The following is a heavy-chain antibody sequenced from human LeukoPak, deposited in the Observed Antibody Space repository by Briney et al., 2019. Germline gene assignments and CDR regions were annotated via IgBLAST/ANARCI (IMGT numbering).Heavy chain of an antibody. J-gene: IGHJ4*02. CDR1: GYSFTSYW. CDR3: ATGRSFSGSYWDY. CDR2: IYPGDSDT. Sequence: GESLKIFCKGSGYSFTSYWIGWVRQMPGKGLEWMGIIYPGDSDTRYSPSFQGQVTISADKSISTAYLQWSSLKASDTAMYYCATGRSFSGSYWDYWGQGTLVTVSS. V-gene: IGHV5-51*01. D-gene: IGHD3-10*01.